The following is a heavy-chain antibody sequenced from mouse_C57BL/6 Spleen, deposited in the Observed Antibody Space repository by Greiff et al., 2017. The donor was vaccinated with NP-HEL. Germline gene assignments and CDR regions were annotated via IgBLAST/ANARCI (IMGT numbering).Heavy chain of an antibody. CDR2: ISYDGSN. CDR1: GYSITSGYY. V-gene: IGHV3-6*01. CDR3: ARDERQPAGDAMDY. J-gene: IGHJ4*01. D-gene: IGHD6-1*02. Sequence: EVQLQQSGPGLVKPSQSLSLTCSVTGYSITSGYYWNWIRQFPGNKLEWMGYISYDGSNNYNPSLKNRISITRDTSKNQFFLKLNSVTTEDTATYYCARDERQPAGDAMDYWGQGTSVTVSS.